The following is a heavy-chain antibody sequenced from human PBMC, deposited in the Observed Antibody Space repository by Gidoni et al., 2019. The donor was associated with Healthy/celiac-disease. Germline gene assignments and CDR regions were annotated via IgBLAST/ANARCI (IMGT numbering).Heavy chain of an antibody. CDR3: ARGPTSGSWYHRVAYGMDV. D-gene: IGHD6-13*01. CDR1: GGSFRGYY. Sequence: QVQLQQWGAGLLKPSETLSLTCAAYGGSFRGYYWSWIRQPPGKGLEWIGEINHSGSTNYNPSLKSRVTISVDTSKNQFSLKLSSVTAADTAVYYCARGPTSGSWYHRVAYGMDVWGQGTTVTVSS. V-gene: IGHV4-34*01. CDR2: INHSGST. J-gene: IGHJ6*02.